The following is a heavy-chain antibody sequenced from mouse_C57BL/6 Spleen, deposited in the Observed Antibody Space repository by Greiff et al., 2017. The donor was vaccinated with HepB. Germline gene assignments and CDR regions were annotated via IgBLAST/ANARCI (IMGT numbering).Heavy chain of an antibody. CDR1: GFTFSSYT. CDR3: ARQATTEYFDV. V-gene: IGHV5-9*01. CDR2: ISGGGGNT. Sequence: EVQGVESGGGLVKPGGSLKLSCAASGFTFSSYTMSWVRQTPEKRLEWVATISGGGGNTYYPDSVKGRFTISRDNAKNTLYLQMSSLRSEDTALYYCARQATTEYFDVWGTGTTVTVSS. J-gene: IGHJ1*03. D-gene: IGHD1-1*01.